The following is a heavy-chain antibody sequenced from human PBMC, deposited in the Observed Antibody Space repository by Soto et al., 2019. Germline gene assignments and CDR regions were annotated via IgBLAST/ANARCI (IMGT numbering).Heavy chain of an antibody. V-gene: IGHV3-7*03. J-gene: IGHJ6*02. CDR2: IKHDGGNK. D-gene: IGHD3-22*01. CDR1: GFTFSSYW. Sequence: TGGSLRLSCAASGFTFSSYWMNWVRQAPGKEGEWVANIKHDGGNKYYADSVKGRFTISRDNSKNTLFLQMNSLRAEDTAVYYCARDRWYYYDSSGGMDVWGQGTTVTVSS. CDR3: ARDRWYYYDSSGGMDV.